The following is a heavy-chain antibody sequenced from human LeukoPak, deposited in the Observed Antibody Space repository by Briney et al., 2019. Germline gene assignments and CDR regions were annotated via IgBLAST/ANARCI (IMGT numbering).Heavy chain of an antibody. V-gene: IGHV1-46*01. CDR3: ARDPNEDCYDSSGYYPFDY. J-gene: IGHJ4*02. Sequence: ASVKVSCKASGYTFTSYYMHWVRQAPGQGLEWMGIINPSGGSTSYAQKFQGRVTMTRDTSTSTVYMELSSLRSEDTAVYYCARDPNEDCYDSSGYYPFDYWGQGTLVTVSS. D-gene: IGHD3-22*01. CDR2: INPSGGST. CDR1: GYTFTSYY.